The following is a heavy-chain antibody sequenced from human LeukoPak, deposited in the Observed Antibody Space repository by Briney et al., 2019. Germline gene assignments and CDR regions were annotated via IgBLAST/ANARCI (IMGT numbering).Heavy chain of an antibody. V-gene: IGHV3-53*05. Sequence: GGSLRLSCVASGFTVSSNYMSWVRQAPGKGLEWVSVIYSGGGTYYADSVKGRFTISRDNSKNTLYLQMNSLRAEDTAVYYCASLTDYYDSSGYDNQGALDYWGQGTLVTVSS. CDR1: GFTVSSNY. CDR2: IYSGGGT. CDR3: ASLTDYYDSSGYDNQGALDY. J-gene: IGHJ4*02. D-gene: IGHD3-22*01.